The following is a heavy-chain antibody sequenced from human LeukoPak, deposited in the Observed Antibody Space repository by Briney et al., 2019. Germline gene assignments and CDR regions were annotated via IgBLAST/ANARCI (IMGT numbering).Heavy chain of an antibody. V-gene: IGHV5-51*01. D-gene: IGHD5-12*01. CDR3: ARHFSGYDGTHFDY. J-gene: IGHJ4*02. CDR2: IYPGDPDT. CDR1: GYRFTNYW. Sequence: GESLKISCKGFGYRFTNYWIGWVRQMPGKGLEWMGIIYPGDPDTRYSPSFQGQVTISADKSISTAYLQWSSLKASDTAMYYCARHFSGYDGTHFDYWGQGTLVTVSS.